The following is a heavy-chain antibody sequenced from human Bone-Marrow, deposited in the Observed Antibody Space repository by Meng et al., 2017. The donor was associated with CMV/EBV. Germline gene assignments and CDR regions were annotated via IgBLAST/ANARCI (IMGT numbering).Heavy chain of an antibody. J-gene: IGHJ6*02. V-gene: IGHV3-30*02. Sequence: GESLKISCAASGFTFSSYGMHWVRQAPGKGLEWVAFIRYDGSNKYYADSVKGRFTISRDNSKNTLYLQMNSLRAEDTAVYYCAKESKYSSGWPGGMDVWGQGTMVTVSS. CDR3: AKESKYSSGWPGGMDV. CDR2: IRYDGSNK. CDR1: GFTFSSYG. D-gene: IGHD6-19*01.